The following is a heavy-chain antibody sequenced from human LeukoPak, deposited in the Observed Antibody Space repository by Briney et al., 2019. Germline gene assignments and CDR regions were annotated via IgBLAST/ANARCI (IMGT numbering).Heavy chain of an antibody. CDR2: IYYSGST. CDR3: ARYAVTTIDY. Sequence: SETLSLTCTVSGGSISSGGYYWSWIRQHPGKGLEWIGYIYYSGSTYYNPSLKSRVTISVDTSKNQFSLELSSVTAADTAVYYCARYAVTTIDYWGQGTLVTVSS. CDR1: GGSISSGGYY. D-gene: IGHD4-11*01. V-gene: IGHV4-31*03. J-gene: IGHJ4*02.